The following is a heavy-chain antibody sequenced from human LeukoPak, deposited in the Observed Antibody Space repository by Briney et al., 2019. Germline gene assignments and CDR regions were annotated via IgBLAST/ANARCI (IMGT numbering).Heavy chain of an antibody. J-gene: IGHJ4*02. CDR2: ISGYNGNT. CDR1: GYTLTSHG. D-gene: IGHD3-22*01. Sequence: ASVKVSCKASGYTLTSHGITWVRQAPGHGLEWVGWISGYNGNTNYAQKFQDRVTMTTDTSTNTAYFELRSLRSDDTAVYYCTRARGYYESSGYNYPWSDFDYWGPGTLVTVSS. CDR3: TRARGYYESSGYNYPWSDFDY. V-gene: IGHV1-18*01.